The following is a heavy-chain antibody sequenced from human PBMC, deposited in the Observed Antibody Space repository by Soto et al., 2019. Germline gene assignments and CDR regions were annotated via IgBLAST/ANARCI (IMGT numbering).Heavy chain of an antibody. CDR2: ISAYNGNT. D-gene: IGHD2-21*02. V-gene: IGHV1-18*01. CDR3: AREWRLAYCGGDCQSFDY. J-gene: IGHJ4*02. Sequence: ASVKVSCKASGYTFTSYGISWVRQAPGQGLEWMGWISAYNGNTNYAQKLQGRVTMTTDTSTSTAYMELRSLRSDDTAVYYCAREWRLAYCGGDCQSFDYSGQGPLVTVYS. CDR1: GYTFTSYG.